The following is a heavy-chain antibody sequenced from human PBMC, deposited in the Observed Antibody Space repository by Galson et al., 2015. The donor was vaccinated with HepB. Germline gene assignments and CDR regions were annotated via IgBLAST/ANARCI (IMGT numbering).Heavy chain of an antibody. CDR1: GFTFSSYG. V-gene: IGHV3-23*01. CDR3: AKDSSWGLTGDDY. Sequence: SLRLSCAASGFTFSSYGMSWVRQAPGKGLEWVSAISGSGGSTYYADSVKGRFTISRDNSKNTLYLQINSLRADDTAVYYCAKDSSWGLTGDDYWGQGTLVTVSS. J-gene: IGHJ4*02. CDR2: ISGSGGST. D-gene: IGHD6-13*01.